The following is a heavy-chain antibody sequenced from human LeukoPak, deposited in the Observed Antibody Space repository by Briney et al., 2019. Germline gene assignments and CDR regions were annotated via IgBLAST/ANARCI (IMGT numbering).Heavy chain of an antibody. CDR1: GFTFSSYW. CDR3: ARGPTTRIQLWYYDA. V-gene: IGHV3-30-3*01. D-gene: IGHD5-18*01. Sequence: GGSLRLSCAASGFTFSSYWMTWVRQAPGKGLEWVALISYDGNTKCYADSVKGRFTISRDNSKNTLFLQMNSLRAEDTAVYYCARGPTTRIQLWYYDARGQGTLVTVSS. J-gene: IGHJ4*02. CDR2: ISYDGNTK.